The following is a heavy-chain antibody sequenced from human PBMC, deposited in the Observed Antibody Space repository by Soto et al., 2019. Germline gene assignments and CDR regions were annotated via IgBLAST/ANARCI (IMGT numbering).Heavy chain of an antibody. V-gene: IGHV3-48*02. CDR3: ARDAGSWGY. D-gene: IGHD3-10*01. CDR2: ISSSSSTT. CDR1: GFTFTTYS. J-gene: IGHJ4*02. Sequence: EVQLVESGGGLVQPGGSLRLSCAASGFTFTTYSMNWVRQAPGKGLEWVYYISSSSSTTYYADSVKGRFTISRDNAKNSQYLQMNSLSDGDTAVDYCARDAGSWGYWGQGTLVTVSS.